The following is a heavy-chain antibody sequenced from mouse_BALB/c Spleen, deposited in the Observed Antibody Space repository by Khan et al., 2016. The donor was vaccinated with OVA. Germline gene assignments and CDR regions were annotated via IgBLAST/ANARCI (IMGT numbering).Heavy chain of an antibody. CDR2: ISSDGDYT. D-gene: IGHD4-1*01. Sequence: EVELVESGGDLVKPGGSLKLSCAASGFTFSSYSMSWVRQTPDKRLEWVATISSDGDYTYYPDSVKGRFTISRDNAKNTLYLQMSSLKSEDTAMYYSESDLTGSFANWGHGTLVTVSA. V-gene: IGHV5-6*01. J-gene: IGHJ3*01. CDR1: GFTFSSYS. CDR3: ESDLTGSFAN.